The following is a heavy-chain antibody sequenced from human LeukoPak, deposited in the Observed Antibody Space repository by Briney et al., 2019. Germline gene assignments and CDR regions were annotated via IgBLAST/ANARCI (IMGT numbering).Heavy chain of an antibody. Sequence: ASVKVSCKASGYTFTGYYMHWVRQAPGQGLEWMGWINPNSGGTNYAQKFQGRVTMTRDTSISTAYMELSRLRSDDTAVYYCAREPPYYYDSSGYSHFDYWGQGTLVTVSS. CDR1: GYTFTGYY. CDR3: AREPPYYYDSSGYSHFDY. V-gene: IGHV1-2*02. D-gene: IGHD3-22*01. J-gene: IGHJ4*02. CDR2: INPNSGGT.